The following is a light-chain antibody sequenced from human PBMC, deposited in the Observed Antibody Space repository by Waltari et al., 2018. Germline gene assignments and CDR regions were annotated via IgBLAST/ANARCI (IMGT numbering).Light chain of an antibody. Sequence: YVVTQPPSVSVAPGKTARLTCEGENIETKSVNWYQQKAGQAPLLVMFYDSDRPSGIPERFCGSNSGSTATLTINWVEPGDEADDHCQVWDDTNNSGVFGGGTKLTVL. CDR1: NIETKS. J-gene: IGLJ3*02. CDR2: YDS. V-gene: IGLV3-21*04. CDR3: QVWDDTNNSGV.